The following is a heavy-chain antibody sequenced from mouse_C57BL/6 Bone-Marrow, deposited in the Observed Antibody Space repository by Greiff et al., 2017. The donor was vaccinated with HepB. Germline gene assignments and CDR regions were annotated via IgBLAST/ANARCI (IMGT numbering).Heavy chain of an antibody. J-gene: IGHJ3*01. CDR2: ISSGGSYT. CDR3: ARHYGSRGAWFAY. Sequence: EVKLVESGGDLVKPGGSLKLSCAASGFTFSSYGMSWVRQTPDKRLEWVATISSGGSYTYYPDSVKGRFTISRDNAKNTLYLQMSSLKSEDTAMYYCARHYGSRGAWFAYWGQGTLVTVSA. CDR1: GFTFSSYG. V-gene: IGHV5-6*01. D-gene: IGHD1-1*01.